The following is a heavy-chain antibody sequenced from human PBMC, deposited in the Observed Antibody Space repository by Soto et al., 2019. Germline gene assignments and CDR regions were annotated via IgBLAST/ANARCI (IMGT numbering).Heavy chain of an antibody. CDR2: TNPNSGGT. J-gene: IGHJ3*02. CDR1: GYTFTGYY. D-gene: IGHD4-17*01. CDR3: ATTVTTALGAFDI. V-gene: IGHV1-2*02. Sequence: QVQLVQSGAEVKKPGASVKVSCKASGYTFTGYYMHWVRQAPGQGLEWMGWTNPNSGGTNYAQKFQGRVTMTRDPSISTAYMELSRLRSDDTVVYYCATTVTTALGAFDIWGQGTMVTVSS.